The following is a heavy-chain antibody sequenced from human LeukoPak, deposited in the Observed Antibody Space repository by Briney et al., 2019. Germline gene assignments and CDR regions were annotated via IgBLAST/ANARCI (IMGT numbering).Heavy chain of an antibody. Sequence: ASVTLSLTCAVYGGSFSGYYWSWIRQPPGKGLEWIGEINHSGSTNYNPSLKSRVTISVDTSKNQFSLKLSSVTAADTAVYYCARASSIIAAAGQHFDYWGQGTLVTVSS. V-gene: IGHV4-34*01. CDR3: ARASSIIAAAGQHFDY. D-gene: IGHD6-13*01. J-gene: IGHJ4*02. CDR1: GGSFSGYY. CDR2: INHSGST.